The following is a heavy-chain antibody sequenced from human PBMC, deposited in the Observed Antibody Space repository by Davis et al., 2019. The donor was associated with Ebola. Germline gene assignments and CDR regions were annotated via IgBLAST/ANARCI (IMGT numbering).Heavy chain of an antibody. J-gene: IGHJ4*02. CDR3: AKTGYQLLYLFDY. V-gene: IGHV3-23*01. CDR1: GFTFSNAW. Sequence: PGGSLRLSCAASGFTFSNAWMSWVRQAPGKGLEWVSAISGSGGSTYYADSVKGRFTISRDNSKNTLYLQMNSLRAEDTAVYYCAKTGYQLLYLFDYWGQGTLVTVSS. CDR2: ISGSGGST. D-gene: IGHD2-2*02.